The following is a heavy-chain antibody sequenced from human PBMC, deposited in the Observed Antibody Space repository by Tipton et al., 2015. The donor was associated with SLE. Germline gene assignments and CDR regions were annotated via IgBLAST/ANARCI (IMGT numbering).Heavy chain of an antibody. CDR2: ISSNNGKT. J-gene: IGHJ4*02. V-gene: IGHV1-18*01. Sequence: QSGPEVRKPGDSVQVSCKASGYTFSNYDISWVRQAPGQGLEWMGWISSNNGKTKYAQRFQGRVSMTTVTSTSTTYMALRSARSDDTAIYYCARECSGIGCLDHWGQGTLVTVSS. CDR3: ARECSGIGCLDH. CDR1: GYTFSNYD. D-gene: IGHD3-10*02.